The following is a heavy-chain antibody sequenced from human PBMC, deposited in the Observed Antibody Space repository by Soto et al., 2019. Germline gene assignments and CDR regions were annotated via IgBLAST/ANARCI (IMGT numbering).Heavy chain of an antibody. CDR1: GFTFSSYA. D-gene: IGHD6-13*01. Sequence: PGGALRLSCAASGFTFSSYAMHWVRQAPGKGLEGVAVISYDGSNKYYADSVKGRFTISRDNSKNTLYLQMNSLRAEDTAVYYCARGGSRVRVNIAAAGTYYFDYWGQGTLVTVSS. J-gene: IGHJ4*02. CDR2: ISYDGSNK. V-gene: IGHV3-30-3*01. CDR3: ARGGSRVRVNIAAAGTYYFDY.